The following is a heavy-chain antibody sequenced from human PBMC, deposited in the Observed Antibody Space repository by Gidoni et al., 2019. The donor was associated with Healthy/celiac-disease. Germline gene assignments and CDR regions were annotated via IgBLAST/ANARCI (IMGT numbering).Heavy chain of an antibody. CDR3: AFDI. V-gene: IGHV3-7*02. CDR1: GFSFSSYW. J-gene: IGHJ3*02. CDR2: IKHDGIEQ. Sequence: EVQLGESGGGVVQPGGSRRLACAASGFSFSSYWMSWVRQAPGKGLEWVANIKHDGIEQYYLYSVKVRFTLSRDNAKHSLYLQMNSLSAEDTAVYYCAFDIWGQGTMVTVSS.